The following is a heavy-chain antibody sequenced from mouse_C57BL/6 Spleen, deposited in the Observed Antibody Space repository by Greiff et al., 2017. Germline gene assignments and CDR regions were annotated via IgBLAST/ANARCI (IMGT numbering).Heavy chain of an antibody. CDR3: ARGPIYYGNYGGYFDV. CDR1: GFTFSDYG. V-gene: IGHV5-17*01. Sequence: DVQLVESGGGLVKPGGSLKLSCAASGFTFSDYGMHWVRQAPEKGLEWVAYISSGSSTIYYADTVKGRFTISIDNAKNTLFLHMTSLRSEDTAMYYCARGPIYYGNYGGYFDVWGTGTTVTVSS. J-gene: IGHJ1*03. D-gene: IGHD2-1*01. CDR2: ISSGSSTI.